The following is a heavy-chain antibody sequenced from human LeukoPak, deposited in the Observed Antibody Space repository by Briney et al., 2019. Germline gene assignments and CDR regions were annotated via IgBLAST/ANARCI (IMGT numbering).Heavy chain of an antibody. CDR2: IYHSGST. V-gene: IGHV4-30-2*05. CDR1: GGSISSGGYY. D-gene: IGHD5-18*01. CDR3: ATAEEYSYASDAFDI. J-gene: IGHJ3*02. Sequence: PSETLSFTCTVSGGSISSGGYYWSWIRQPPGKGLEWIGYIYHSGSTYYNPSLKSRVTISVDTSKNQFSLKLSSVTAADTAVYYCATAEEYSYASDAFDIWGQGTMVTVSS.